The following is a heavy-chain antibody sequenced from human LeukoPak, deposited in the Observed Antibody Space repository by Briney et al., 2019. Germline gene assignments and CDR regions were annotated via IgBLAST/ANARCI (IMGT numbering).Heavy chain of an antibody. V-gene: IGHV3-11*06. CDR3: ARSYSPFDY. J-gene: IGHJ4*02. Sequence: MSGGSLRLSCEASGFTFSDYYMTWIRQAPGKGLEWVSFISSSGDNTIHADSVRGRFTISRDNAKNSLYLQMNSLRDEDTAIYYCARSYSPFDYWGQGTLVTVSS. CDR2: ISSSGDNT. CDR1: GFTFSDYY. D-gene: IGHD6-13*01.